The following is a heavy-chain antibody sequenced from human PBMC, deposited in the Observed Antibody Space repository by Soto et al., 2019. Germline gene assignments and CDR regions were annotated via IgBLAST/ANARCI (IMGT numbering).Heavy chain of an antibody. J-gene: IGHJ3*02. D-gene: IGHD3-3*01. CDR3: ARGGGVGVAGSAAFDM. CDR2: INPATGAA. Sequence: QLHLVQSGAVVKKPGASVTVSCSASGYPVTAYYMHWVRQAPGRGLEWMGGINPATGAAKYTQTFQGRATMTRDTSTSTVFRELGGLTSEDTAVFYCARGGGVGVAGSAAFDMWGQGTLVTVSS. CDR1: GYPVTAYY. V-gene: IGHV1-2*02.